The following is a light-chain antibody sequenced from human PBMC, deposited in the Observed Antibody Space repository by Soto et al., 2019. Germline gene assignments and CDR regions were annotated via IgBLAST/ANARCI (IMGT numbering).Light chain of an antibody. CDR1: QDISSY. V-gene: IGKV1-9*01. CDR3: QQLKSYPLS. J-gene: IGKJ4*01. CDR2: AAS. Sequence: DIQLTQSPSFLSASVGDRVTITCRTSQDISSYLAWYQQKPGKAPQLLIYAASTLQSGVPSRFSGSGSGTECTLTISSLQPEDFATYYCQQLKSYPLSFGGGTKVEI.